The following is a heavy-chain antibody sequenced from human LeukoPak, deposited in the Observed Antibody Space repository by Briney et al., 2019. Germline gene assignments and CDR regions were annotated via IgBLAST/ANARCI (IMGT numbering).Heavy chain of an antibody. V-gene: IGHV4-34*01. CDR3: ARGVPYSGSYYNWFDP. Sequence: SEILSLTCTVSGGSISSYHWSWIRQPPGKGLEWIGEINHSGSTNYNPSLKSRVTISVDTSKNQFSLKLSSVTAADTAVYYCARGVPYSGSYYNWFDPWGQGTLVTVSS. D-gene: IGHD1-26*01. CDR1: GGSISSYH. J-gene: IGHJ5*02. CDR2: INHSGST.